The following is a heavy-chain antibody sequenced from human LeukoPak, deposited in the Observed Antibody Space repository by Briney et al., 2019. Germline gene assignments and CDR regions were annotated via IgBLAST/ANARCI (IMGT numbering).Heavy chain of an antibody. CDR3: ARERATRRDGYNSDAFDI. D-gene: IGHD5-24*01. V-gene: IGHV3-11*01. Sequence: PGGSLRLSCAASGFTFSDYYMSWIRQAPGKGLEWVSYISSSGSTIYYADSVKGRFTISRDNAKNSLYLQMNSLRADDTAVYYCARERATRRDGYNSDAFDIWGQGTMVTVSS. CDR1: GFTFSDYY. CDR2: ISSSGSTI. J-gene: IGHJ3*02.